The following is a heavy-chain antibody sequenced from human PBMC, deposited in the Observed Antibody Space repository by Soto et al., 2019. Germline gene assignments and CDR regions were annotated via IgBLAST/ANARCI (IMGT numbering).Heavy chain of an antibody. CDR1: GFTFSSYS. CDR2: ITSDSSTI. V-gene: IGHV3-48*02. D-gene: IGHD2-8*01. J-gene: IGHJ6*02. CDR3: ARVGRGVYGMDV. Sequence: EVQLVESGGGLVQPGGSLRLSCAASGFTFSSYSINWVRQAPGKGLEWVSYITSDSSTISYADSVKGRFTVSRDNAKNSLYLQMNSLRDEDTAVYYCARVGRGVYGMDVWGQGTSGTVSS.